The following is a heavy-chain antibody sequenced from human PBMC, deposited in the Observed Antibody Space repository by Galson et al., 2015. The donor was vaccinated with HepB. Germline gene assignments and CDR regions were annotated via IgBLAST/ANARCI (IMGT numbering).Heavy chain of an antibody. J-gene: IGHJ3*02. Sequence: SLRLSCAASGFTFSSYWMSWVRQAPGKGLEWVANIKQDGSEKYYVDSVKGRFTISRDNAKNSLYLQMNSLRAEDTAVYYCARGWYYYDSSGSAFDIWGQGTMVTVSS. D-gene: IGHD3-22*01. V-gene: IGHV3-7*01. CDR2: IKQDGSEK. CDR3: ARGWYYYDSSGSAFDI. CDR1: GFTFSSYW.